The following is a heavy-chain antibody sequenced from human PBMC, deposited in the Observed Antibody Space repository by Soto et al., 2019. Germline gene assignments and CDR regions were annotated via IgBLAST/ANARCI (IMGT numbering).Heavy chain of an antibody. CDR1: GGTFSSYA. J-gene: IGHJ4*02. CDR3: ARDCGEQQLVEN. Sequence: ASVRVSCKASGGTFSSYAISWVRQAPGQGLEWMGGIIPIFGTANYAQKFQGRVTITADESTSTAYMELSSLRSEDTAVYYCARDCGEQQLVENWGQGTLVTVSS. CDR2: IIPIFGTA. D-gene: IGHD6-13*01. V-gene: IGHV1-69*13.